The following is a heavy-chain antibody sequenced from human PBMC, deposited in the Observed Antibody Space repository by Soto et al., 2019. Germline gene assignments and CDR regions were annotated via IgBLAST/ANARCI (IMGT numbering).Heavy chain of an antibody. CDR2: ISAYNGNT. Sequence: ASVKVSCKASGYTFTSYGISWVRQAPGQGLEWMGWISAYNGNTNYAQKLQGRVTMTTDTSTSTAYMELRSLRSDDTAVYYCATSITIFGVATPDAFDIWGQGTMVTVSS. D-gene: IGHD3-3*01. V-gene: IGHV1-18*01. CDR1: GYTFTSYG. J-gene: IGHJ3*02. CDR3: ATSITIFGVATPDAFDI.